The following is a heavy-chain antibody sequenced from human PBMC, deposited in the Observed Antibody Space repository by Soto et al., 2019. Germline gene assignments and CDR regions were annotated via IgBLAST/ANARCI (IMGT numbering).Heavy chain of an antibody. Sequence: QVQLVESGGGVVQPGRSLRLSCAASGFTFSSYGMFWVRQAPGKGLEWVALISYDGSNKYYADSVKGRFTISRDNSKNTLYVQLSSLRAEDTGVYYCAAGYSFGDYWGQGTLVTVSS. CDR3: AAGYSFGDY. CDR2: ISYDGSNK. J-gene: IGHJ4*02. V-gene: IGHV3-30*03. CDR1: GFTFSSYG. D-gene: IGHD5-18*01.